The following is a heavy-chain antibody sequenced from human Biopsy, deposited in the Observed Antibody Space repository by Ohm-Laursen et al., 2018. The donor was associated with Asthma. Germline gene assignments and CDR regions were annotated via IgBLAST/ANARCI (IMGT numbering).Heavy chain of an antibody. CDR3: ARCQVGYSSGWSLLLKKIYYSGMDV. D-gene: IGHD6-19*01. J-gene: IGHJ6*02. CDR1: GGTFSNFA. Sequence: GASVKVSCNAPGGTFSNFAISWVRQAPGQGLEWLGGIMTVFRTTNYAQKFQGRVTITADESTSTTYMEVTSLRSEDPAIYYCARCQVGYSSGWSLLLKKIYYSGMDVWGQGTAVTVSS. V-gene: IGHV1-69*13. CDR2: IMTVFRTT.